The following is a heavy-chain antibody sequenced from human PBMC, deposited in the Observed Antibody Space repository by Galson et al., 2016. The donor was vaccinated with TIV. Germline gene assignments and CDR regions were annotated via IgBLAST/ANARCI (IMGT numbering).Heavy chain of an antibody. D-gene: IGHD3-22*01. CDR1: GYTLSHYY. CDR2: ISGYSGNT. Sequence: SVKVSCKASGYTLSHYYMHWVRQAPGQGLEWMGWISGYSGNTNYARKLQGRVIMTTDTSTGTAFMEVRRLTSDDTAVYYCARDRGSMTMILVVDYYYGMDVWGQGTTVTVSS. CDR3: ARDRGSMTMILVVDYYYGMDV. V-gene: IGHV1-18*01. J-gene: IGHJ6*02.